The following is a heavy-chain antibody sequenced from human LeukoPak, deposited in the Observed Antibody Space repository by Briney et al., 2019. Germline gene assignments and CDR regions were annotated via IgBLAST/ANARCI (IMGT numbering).Heavy chain of an antibody. V-gene: IGHV3-23*01. J-gene: IGHJ6*02. D-gene: IGHD2/OR15-2a*01. CDR1: GFTFSSYA. CDR2: ISGSGGST. Sequence: GGSLRLSCAASGFTFSSYAMSWVRQAPGKGLEWVSAISGSGGSTYYADSVKGRFTISRDNAKNSLYLQMNSLRAEDTAVYYCARDIGGLLGYYYGVDVWGQGTTVTVSS. CDR3: ARDIGGLLGYYYGVDV.